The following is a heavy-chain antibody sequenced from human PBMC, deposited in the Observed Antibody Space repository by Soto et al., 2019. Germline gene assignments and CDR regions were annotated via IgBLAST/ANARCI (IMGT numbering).Heavy chain of an antibody. Sequence: QVQLVQSGAEVKKPGSSVKVSCKASGGTFSSYAISWVRQAPGQGLEWMGGIIPIFGTANYAQKFQGRVTITANESTSTAYMKLSSLRSEDTAVYYCARGMGYYYGSGLMGNWFDPWGQGSLVTVSS. CDR2: IIPIFGTA. V-gene: IGHV1-69*01. CDR1: GGTFSSYA. D-gene: IGHD3-10*01. J-gene: IGHJ5*02. CDR3: ARGMGYYYGSGLMGNWFDP.